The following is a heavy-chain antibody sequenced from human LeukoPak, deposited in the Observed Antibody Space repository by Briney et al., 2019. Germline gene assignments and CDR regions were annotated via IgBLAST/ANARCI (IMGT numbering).Heavy chain of an antibody. D-gene: IGHD3-22*01. CDR1: GFTLSNYG. CDR3: AKRGVVIRVILVGFHKEAYYFDS. CDR2: LGGSGGTT. J-gene: IGHJ4*02. V-gene: IGHV3-23*01. Sequence: PGGSLRLSCAVSGFTLSNYGMSWVRQAPGKGLEWVAGLGGSGGTTNYADSVKGRFTISRDNRKNTLYLQMNSLRAEDTAVYFCAKRGVVIRVILVGFHKEAYYFDSWGQGALVTVSS.